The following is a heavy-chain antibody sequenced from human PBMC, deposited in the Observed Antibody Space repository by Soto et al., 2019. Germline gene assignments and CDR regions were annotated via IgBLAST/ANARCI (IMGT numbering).Heavy chain of an antibody. CDR2: ISYDGSNK. Sequence: PGGSLRLSCAASGCPFSSYGMHWVRQAPGKGLEWVAVISYDGSNKYYADSVKGRFTISRDNSKNTLYLQMNSLRAEDTAVYYCAKDLIWSGYYTGMDYWGQGTLVTVSS. D-gene: IGHD3-3*01. V-gene: IGHV3-30*18. CDR1: GCPFSSYG. J-gene: IGHJ4*02. CDR3: AKDLIWSGYYTGMDY.